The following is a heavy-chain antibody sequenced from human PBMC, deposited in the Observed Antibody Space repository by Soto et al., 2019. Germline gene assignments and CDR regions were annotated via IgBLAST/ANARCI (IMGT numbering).Heavy chain of an antibody. V-gene: IGHV1-18*01. D-gene: IGHD2-15*01. J-gene: IGHJ5*02. Sequence: QVQLVQSGAEVKKPGASVKVSCKASGYTFTTHGISWVRQVPGQGLEWMGWVRGDNGHTNYAQSLQGRVTMTTDTSKNTAYMELRSLRSDDTAVYYWARDLGYCRSGTCYREWFDPWGQGTLVTVSS. CDR3: ARDLGYCRSGTCYREWFDP. CDR1: GYTFTTHG. CDR2: VRGDNGHT.